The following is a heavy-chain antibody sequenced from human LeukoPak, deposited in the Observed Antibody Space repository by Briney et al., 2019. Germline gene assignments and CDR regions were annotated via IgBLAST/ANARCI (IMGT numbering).Heavy chain of an antibody. V-gene: IGHV3-30*18. J-gene: IGHJ4*02. D-gene: IGHD2-2*01. CDR3: AKAGCSSTSCYANY. Sequence: PGGSLRLSCAASGFTFSTYGMHWVRQAPGKGLEWVAVISYDGSNKYYADSVKGRFTISGDNSKNTLYLQMNSLRAEDTAVYYCAKAGCSSTSCYANYWGQGTLVTVSS. CDR2: ISYDGSNK. CDR1: GFTFSTYG.